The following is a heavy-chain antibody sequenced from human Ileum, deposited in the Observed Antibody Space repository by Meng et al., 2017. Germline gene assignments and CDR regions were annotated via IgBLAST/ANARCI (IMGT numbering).Heavy chain of an antibody. CDR2: INQDGSVK. J-gene: IGHJ3*02. Sequence: EVQLVESGGGLVQPGGSLRLSWAAFRFTFSDFWMTWVRQAPGIGLEMVANINQDGSVKNYVGSVQGRFAISRDNAKNSLYLQLNNLRVEDTAIYYCARDPAYGAFDMWGQGTMVTVSS. CDR1: RFTFSDFW. D-gene: IGHD1-26*01. CDR3: ARDPAYGAFDM. V-gene: IGHV3-7*01.